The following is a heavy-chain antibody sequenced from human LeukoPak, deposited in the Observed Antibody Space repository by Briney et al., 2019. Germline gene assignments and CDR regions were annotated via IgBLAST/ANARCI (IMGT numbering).Heavy chain of an antibody. V-gene: IGHV3-21*01. D-gene: IGHD3-10*01. CDR2: ISSSSSYI. J-gene: IGHJ6*02. Sequence: PGGSLRLSCAASGFTFSSYSMNWVRQAPGKGLEWVSSISSSSSYIYYADSVKGRFTISRDNAKNSLYLQMNSLRAEDTAVYYCARVWFGYYYGMDAWGQGTTVTVSS. CDR1: GFTFSSYS. CDR3: ARVWFGYYYGMDA.